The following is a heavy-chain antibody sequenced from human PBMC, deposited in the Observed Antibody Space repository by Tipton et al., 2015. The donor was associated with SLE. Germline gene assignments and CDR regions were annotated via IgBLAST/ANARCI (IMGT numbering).Heavy chain of an antibody. CDR1: GFSFSSYG. D-gene: IGHD3-3*01. J-gene: IGHJ6*02. Sequence: QLVQSGGGVVQPGGSLRLSCAASGFSFSSYGMHWVRQAPGKGLEWVALISFDGSIKYYADSVKGRFTISRDNSKNTLHLQMNSLRADDTAVYFCARDALRFLETTPQFMDVWGQGTTVTVSS. CDR2: ISFDGSIK. CDR3: ARDALRFLETTPQFMDV. V-gene: IGHV3-30*19.